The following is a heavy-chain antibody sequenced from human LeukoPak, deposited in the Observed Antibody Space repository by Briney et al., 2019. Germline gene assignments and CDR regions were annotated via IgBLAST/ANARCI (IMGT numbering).Heavy chain of an antibody. D-gene: IGHD4-17*01. Sequence: SETLSLTCAVYGGSGNYYWSWVRQPPGKGLEWIGEITHTGNTHYNPSLKSRVSISLDTSKNQFFLKLSSVAAADTAVYYCAPIYGDYSDFDSWGQGALVTVSS. CDR3: APIYGDYSDFDS. J-gene: IGHJ4*02. V-gene: IGHV4-34*01. CDR2: ITHTGNT. CDR1: GGSGNYY.